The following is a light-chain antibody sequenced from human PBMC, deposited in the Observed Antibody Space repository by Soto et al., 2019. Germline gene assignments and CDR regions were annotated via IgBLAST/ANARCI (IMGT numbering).Light chain of an antibody. CDR2: GAS. CDR1: QSVSSSY. CDR3: QQYGSYAT. Sequence: EIVLTQSPGTLSLSPGERATLSCRASQSVSSSYLAWNQQKPGQAPRLLIYGASSKATGIPDRFSGSGSGTDFILTISRLEPEDFAVYYCQQYGSYATFGQGTKV. J-gene: IGKJ1*01. V-gene: IGKV3-20*01.